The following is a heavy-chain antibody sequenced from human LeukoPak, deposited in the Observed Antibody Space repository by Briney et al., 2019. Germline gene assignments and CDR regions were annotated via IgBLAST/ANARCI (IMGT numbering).Heavy chain of an antibody. J-gene: IGHJ3*02. CDR3: VSRLGYSYGYAFDI. CDR2: INHSGAT. V-gene: IGHV4-34*01. CDR1: GGSFSDYS. Sequence: PSETLSLTCAVSGGSFSDYSWSWIRQSPGEGLEWIGEINHSGATNYNPSFKSRVTISVDTSKKQVSLKLNSVTAADTAVYYCVSRLGYSYGYAFDIWGQGTMVTVSS. D-gene: IGHD5-18*01.